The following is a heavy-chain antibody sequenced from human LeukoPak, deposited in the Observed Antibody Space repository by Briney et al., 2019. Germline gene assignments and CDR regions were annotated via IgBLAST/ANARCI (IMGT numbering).Heavy chain of an antibody. D-gene: IGHD4-17*01. CDR1: GFTFSSYA. Sequence: GGSLRLSCAASGFTFSSYAMSWVRQAPGKGLEWVSAISGSGGSTYYADSVKGRFTISRDNSKSTLYLQMNSLRAEDTAVYYCAKDPLGDYVFDYWGQGTLVTVSS. CDR2: ISGSGGST. CDR3: AKDPLGDYVFDY. V-gene: IGHV3-23*01. J-gene: IGHJ4*02.